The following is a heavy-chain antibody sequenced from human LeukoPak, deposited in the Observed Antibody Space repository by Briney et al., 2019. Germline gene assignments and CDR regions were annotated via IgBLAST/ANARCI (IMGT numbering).Heavy chain of an antibody. CDR3: ARDRRGGNPEWGPTFDAYDM. Sequence: PGGSLRLSCAASGFTFSTFAMHWVRQVPGKGLDWVAVVSSDGAHKYYPDSVKGRFTISRDNSENTLYLQMNSLRGEDSALYYCARDRRGGNPEWGPTFDAYDMWGHGTVVSISS. CDR2: VSSDGAHK. V-gene: IGHV3-30-3*01. D-gene: IGHD4-23*01. CDR1: GFTFSTFA. J-gene: IGHJ3*02.